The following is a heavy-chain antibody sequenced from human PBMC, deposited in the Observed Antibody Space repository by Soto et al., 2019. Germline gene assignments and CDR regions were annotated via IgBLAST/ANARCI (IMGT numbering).Heavy chain of an antibody. CDR2: ISSSSSYI. CDR1: GFTFSSYS. CDR3: AKDLWYEDIVVVVAARENVY. V-gene: IGHV3-21*01. J-gene: IGHJ4*02. Sequence: EVQLVESGGGLVKPGGSLRLSCAASGFTFSSYSMNWVRQAPGKGLEWVSSISSSSSYIYYADSVKGRFTISRDNAKNSLYLQMNSLRAEDTAVYYCAKDLWYEDIVVVVAARENVYWGQGTLVTVSS. D-gene: IGHD2-15*01.